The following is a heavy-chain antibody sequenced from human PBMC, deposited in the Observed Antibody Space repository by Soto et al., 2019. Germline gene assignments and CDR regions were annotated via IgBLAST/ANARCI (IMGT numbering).Heavy chain of an antibody. J-gene: IGHJ6*02. CDR2: INPSGGST. V-gene: IGHV1-46*01. D-gene: IGHD3-10*01. Sequence: ASVKVSCKASGYTFTSYYMHWVRQAPGQGLEWMGIINPSGGSTSYAQKFQGRVTMTRDTSTSTVYMELSSLRSEDTAVYYCASVRRYYYGDPTPYYYYGMDVWGQGTTVTVS. CDR3: ASVRRYYYGDPTPYYYYGMDV. CDR1: GYTFTSYY.